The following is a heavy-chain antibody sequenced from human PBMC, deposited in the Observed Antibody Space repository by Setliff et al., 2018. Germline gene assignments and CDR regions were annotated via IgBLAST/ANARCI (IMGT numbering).Heavy chain of an antibody. CDR2: IKQDGSEK. Sequence: PGGSLRLSCAASGFTFSDYWMSWVRQAPGKGLEWVANIKQDGSEKYYVDSVKGRFTISRDNSKNTLYLQMNSLRAEDTAVYYCVRGYCSSSSCYGTMGYWGQGTLVTVSS. CDR3: VRGYCSSSSCYGTMGY. D-gene: IGHD2-2*01. V-gene: IGHV3-7*01. CDR1: GFTFSDYW. J-gene: IGHJ4*02.